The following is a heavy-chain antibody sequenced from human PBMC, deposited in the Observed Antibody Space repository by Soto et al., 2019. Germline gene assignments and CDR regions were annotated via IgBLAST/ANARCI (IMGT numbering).Heavy chain of an antibody. CDR2: ISGDGTNA. J-gene: IGHJ4*02. D-gene: IGHD1-7*01. CDR3: ARDHDWNYDFFDY. V-gene: IGHV3-23*01. CDR1: GFTFTSYA. Sequence: GVSLRLPCGASGFTFTSYAMTWVRQAPGKGLEWVSSISGDGTNAYYADSVKGRFTISRDKSKNTLYLQMSSLRAEDTAVYYCARDHDWNYDFFDYWGQGTLVTVSS.